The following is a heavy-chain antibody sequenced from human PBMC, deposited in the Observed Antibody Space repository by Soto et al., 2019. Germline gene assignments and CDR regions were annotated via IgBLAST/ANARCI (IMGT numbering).Heavy chain of an antibody. CDR1: GYTFSSYA. D-gene: IGHD2-2*01. Sequence: ASVKVSCKASGYTFSSYAIHWLRQAPGQRLEWMGWINSVNGNTKYSQKFQGRVTITRDTSASTAYMELSSLRSEDTAVYYCARASTSLLRIVVVPAAAFDSWGQGTLVTVSS. J-gene: IGHJ4*02. CDR2: INSVNGNT. V-gene: IGHV1-3*01. CDR3: ARASTSLLRIVVVPAAAFDS.